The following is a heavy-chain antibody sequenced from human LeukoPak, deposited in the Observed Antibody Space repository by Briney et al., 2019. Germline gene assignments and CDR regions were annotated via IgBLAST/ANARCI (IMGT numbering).Heavy chain of an antibody. V-gene: IGHV3-7*01. D-gene: IGHD3-3*01. J-gene: IGHJ4*02. CDR3: ARETWGKFGDFWSGYVTD. CDR1: GFTFSSYW. Sequence: PGGSLRLSCAASGFTFSSYWMSWVRQAPGKGLEWVANIRQDSKSKYYVASVKGRFTISRDNAHNSLYLDMNSLTAEDTAMYYCARETWGKFGDFWSGYVTDWGQGILVTVSS. CDR2: IRQDSKSK.